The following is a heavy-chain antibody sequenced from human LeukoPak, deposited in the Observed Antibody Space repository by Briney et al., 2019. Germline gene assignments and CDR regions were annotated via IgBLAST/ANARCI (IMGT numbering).Heavy chain of an antibody. CDR2: ISWNSGSI. CDR1: GFTFDDYA. V-gene: IGHV3-9*03. Sequence: GRSLRLSCAASGFTFDDYAMHWVRQAPGKGLEWVSGISWNSGSIGYADSGKGRFTISRENAKNSLYLQMNSLRAEDMALYYCAKEGGNGGYFDYWGQGTLVTVSS. D-gene: IGHD4-23*01. J-gene: IGHJ4*02. CDR3: AKEGGNGGYFDY.